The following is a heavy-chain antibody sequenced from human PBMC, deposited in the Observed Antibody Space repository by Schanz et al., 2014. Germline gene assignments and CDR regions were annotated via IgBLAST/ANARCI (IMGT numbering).Heavy chain of an antibody. Sequence: QVQLVQSGAEVKKPGASVKVSCKASGYTFTSYSIHWVRQAPGQGLEWMGWINVGNGNMKYSQKFQGRVTITRDTSASTAYMELPSLRSEDTAHYYCVRVPSRDVSFDLWGRGTLVTVSS. CDR3: VRVPSRDVSFDL. J-gene: IGHJ2*01. CDR1: GYTFTSYS. CDR2: INVGNGNM. D-gene: IGHD3-16*01. V-gene: IGHV1-3*01.